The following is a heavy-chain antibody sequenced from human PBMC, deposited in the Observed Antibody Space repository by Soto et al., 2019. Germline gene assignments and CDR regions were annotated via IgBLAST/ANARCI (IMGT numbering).Heavy chain of an antibody. CDR1: GFTFSSYS. D-gene: IGHD2-15*01. V-gene: IGHV3-48*01. J-gene: IGHJ4*02. CDR2: ISSSSSTI. CDR3: ARGPRDYRWVVFDY. Sequence: GGSLRLSCAASGFTFSSYSMNWVRQAPGKGLEWVSYISSSSSTIYYADSVKGRFTISRYNAKNSLYLQMNSLRAEDTAAYYCARGPRDYRWVVFDYWGQGTLVTVSS.